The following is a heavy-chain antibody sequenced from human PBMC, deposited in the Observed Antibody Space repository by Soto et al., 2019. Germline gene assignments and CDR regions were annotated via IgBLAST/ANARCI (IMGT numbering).Heavy chain of an antibody. D-gene: IGHD2-2*02. V-gene: IGHV1-69*01. J-gene: IGHJ4*02. CDR2: IIPIFGTA. CDR1: GGTFSSYA. Sequence: VKVSCKASGGTFSSYAISWVRQAPGQGLEWMGGIIPIFGTANYAQKFQGRVTITADESTSTAYMELSSLRSEDTAVYYCAGPDCSSTSCYRGFDYWGQGTLVTVSS. CDR3: AGPDCSSTSCYRGFDY.